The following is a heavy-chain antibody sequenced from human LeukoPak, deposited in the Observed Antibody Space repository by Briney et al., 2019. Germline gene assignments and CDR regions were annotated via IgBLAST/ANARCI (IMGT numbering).Heavy chain of an antibody. CDR3: ARVGYYYDSSGQGY. V-gene: IGHV1-8*01. CDR2: MNPNSGNT. J-gene: IGHJ4*02. Sequence: GASVKVSCKASGYTFTGYDINWVRQDTGQGLEWMGWMNPNSGNTGYAQKFQGRVTMTRNTSISTAYMELSSLRSEDTAVYYCARVGYYYDSSGQGYWGQGTLVTVSS. D-gene: IGHD3-22*01. CDR1: GYTFTGYD.